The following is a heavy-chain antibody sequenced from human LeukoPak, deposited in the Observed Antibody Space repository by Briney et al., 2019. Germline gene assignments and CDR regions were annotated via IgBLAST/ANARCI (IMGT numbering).Heavy chain of an antibody. D-gene: IGHD5-12*01. CDR1: GYTFTSYY. Sequence: GTSVNVSCTASGYTFTSYYMHWLRQAPGQGLQWMGIINPSDGSTSYTPRFQGRVTVTRDTSTSTVYMELSSLRSEDTAVYYCARVYSGYDCGYWGQGTLVTVSS. V-gene: IGHV1-46*01. CDR2: INPSDGST. CDR3: ARVYSGYDCGY. J-gene: IGHJ4*02.